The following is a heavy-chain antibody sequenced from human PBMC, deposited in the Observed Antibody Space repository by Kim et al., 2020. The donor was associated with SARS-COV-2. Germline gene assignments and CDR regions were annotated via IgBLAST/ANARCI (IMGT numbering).Heavy chain of an antibody. CDR3: AREWPVRAAAANFDF. V-gene: IGHV3-21*01. J-gene: IGHJ4*02. CDR2: ISSGGSYI. CDR1: GFTFSSYS. D-gene: IGHD6-13*01. Sequence: GGSLRLSCAASGFTFSSYSMNWVRQAPGKGLEWVSSISSGGSYIYYADSVKGRFTISRDNVKNSLCLQMNSLRAEDTAVYYCAREWPVRAAAANFDFWGQGTLVTVSS.